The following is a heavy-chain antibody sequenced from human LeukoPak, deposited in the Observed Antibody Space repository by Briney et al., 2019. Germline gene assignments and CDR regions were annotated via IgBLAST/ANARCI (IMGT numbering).Heavy chain of an antibody. D-gene: IGHD3-10*01. J-gene: IGHJ6*03. CDR2: ISSDGSST. CDR1: GFTFSSYW. CDR3: TRFSMARGLEDYMDV. Sequence: GGSLRLSCAASGFTFSSYWMHWVRQVPGKGLVWVSRISSDGSSTTYADSVRGRFTISRDNAMNMLYLQMSSLRAEDTAVYYCTRFSMARGLEDYMDVWGEGTTVTVSS. V-gene: IGHV3-74*01.